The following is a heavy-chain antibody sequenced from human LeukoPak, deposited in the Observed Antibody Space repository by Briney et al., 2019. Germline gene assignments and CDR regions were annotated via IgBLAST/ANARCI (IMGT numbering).Heavy chain of an antibody. Sequence: GSLELSFAASGFTFNRYSLNRVRQAPGKGLEWVSTISGGGGSTYYADSVKGRFTISRDNSKNTLYLQVNSLRAEDTAVYYCARDSNSYGSGATIDYWGQGTLVTVSS. V-gene: IGHV3-23*01. D-gene: IGHD3-10*01. J-gene: IGHJ4*02. CDR3: ARDSNSYGSGATIDY. CDR1: GFTFNRYS. CDR2: ISGGGGST.